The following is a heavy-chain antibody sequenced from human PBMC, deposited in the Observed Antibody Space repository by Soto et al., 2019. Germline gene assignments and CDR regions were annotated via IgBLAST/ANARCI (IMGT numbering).Heavy chain of an antibody. CDR1: GFTFISYS. D-gene: IGHD5-12*01. V-gene: IGHV3-48*02. J-gene: IGHJ6*02. Sequence: WGSLRLSCAASGFTFISYSINFVRHSPLKWLEWVSYISSSSSTIYYADSVKGRFTISRDNAKNSLYLQMNSLRDEDTAVYYCARDLWGDGYDYYYYYGMDVWGQGTTVTVSS. CDR3: ARDLWGDGYDYYYYYGMDV. CDR2: ISSSSSTI.